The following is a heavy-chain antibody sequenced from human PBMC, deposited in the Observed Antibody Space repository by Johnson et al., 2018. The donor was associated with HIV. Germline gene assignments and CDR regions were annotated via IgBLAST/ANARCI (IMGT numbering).Heavy chain of an antibody. CDR2: IGTAGDT. J-gene: IGHJ3*02. D-gene: IGHD4-17*01. V-gene: IGHV3-13*01. Sequence: VQLVESGGGLVQPGGSLRLSCAASGFTFSSYAMSWVRQAPGKGLEWVSAIGTAGDTYYPGSVKGRFTISRENAKNSLYLQMNSLRVGDTAVYYCVRDSTPRGADYVDYGFDIWGQGTMVAVSS. CDR3: VRDSTPRGADYVDYGFDI. CDR1: GFTFSSYA.